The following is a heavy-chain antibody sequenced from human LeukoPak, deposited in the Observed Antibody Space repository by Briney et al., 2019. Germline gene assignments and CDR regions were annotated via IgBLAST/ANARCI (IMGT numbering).Heavy chain of an antibody. Sequence: GGALRLSCAASGFTFSDYYMSWIRQAPGKGLEWVSYISSSSSYTNYADSVKGRFTISRDNAKNSLYLQMNSLRAEDTAVYYCARVEVRGDNWFDPWGQGTLVTVSS. CDR1: GFTFSDYY. J-gene: IGHJ5*02. D-gene: IGHD3-10*01. V-gene: IGHV3-11*06. CDR2: ISSSSSYT. CDR3: ARVEVRGDNWFDP.